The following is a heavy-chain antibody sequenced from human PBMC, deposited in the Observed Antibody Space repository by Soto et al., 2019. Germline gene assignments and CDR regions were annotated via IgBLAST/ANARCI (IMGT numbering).Heavy chain of an antibody. CDR1: GGSFSGYY. J-gene: IGHJ6*03. D-gene: IGHD6-6*01. CDR3: ARVFEYSSSRSDYYYYMDV. CDR2: INHSGST. Sequence: SETLSLTCAVYGGSFSGYYWSWIRQPPGKGLEWIGEINHSGSTNYNPSLKSRVTISVDTSKNQFSLKLSSVTAADTAVYYCARVFEYSSSRSDYYYYMDVRGKGTTVTVSS. V-gene: IGHV4-34*01.